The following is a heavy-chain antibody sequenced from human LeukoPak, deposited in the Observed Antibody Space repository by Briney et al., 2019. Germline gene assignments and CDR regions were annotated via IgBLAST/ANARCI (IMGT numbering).Heavy chain of an antibody. CDR3: ARAGAESSGWSIDY. Sequence: SETLSLTCAVYGESSGDYYWSWIRQPPGKGLEWIGEVNHSGSTNYNPSLKSRITISVDTSKSQFSLRLKSVTAADTAVYYCARAGAESSGWSIDYWGQGTLVTVSS. V-gene: IGHV4-34*01. D-gene: IGHD6-19*01. CDR2: VNHSGST. J-gene: IGHJ4*02. CDR1: GESSGDYY.